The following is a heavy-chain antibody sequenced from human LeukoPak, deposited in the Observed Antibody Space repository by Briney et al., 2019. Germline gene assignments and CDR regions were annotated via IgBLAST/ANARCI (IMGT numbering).Heavy chain of an antibody. Sequence: GGSLRLSCAASGFTFDDYGMSWVRQAPGKGLEWVSGINWNGGSTYYADSVKGRFTISRDNSKNTLYLQMNSLRAEDTAVYYCAKAGSFHYFDYWGQGTLVTVSS. D-gene: IGHD6-19*01. CDR1: GFTFDDYG. J-gene: IGHJ4*02. V-gene: IGHV3-20*04. CDR3: AKAGSFHYFDY. CDR2: INWNGGST.